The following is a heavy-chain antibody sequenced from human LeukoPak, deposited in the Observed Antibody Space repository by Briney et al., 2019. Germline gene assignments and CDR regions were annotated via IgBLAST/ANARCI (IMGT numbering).Heavy chain of an antibody. J-gene: IGHJ6*03. V-gene: IGHV4-4*07. CDR3: ASDPSNYYYMDV. CDR1: GGSISSYY. Sequence: SETLSLTCTVSGGSISSYYRSWIRQPAGKGLEWIGRIYTSGSTNYNPSLKSRVTMSVDTSKNQFSLKLSSVTAADTAVYYCASDPSNYYYMDVWGKGTTVTVSS. CDR2: IYTSGST.